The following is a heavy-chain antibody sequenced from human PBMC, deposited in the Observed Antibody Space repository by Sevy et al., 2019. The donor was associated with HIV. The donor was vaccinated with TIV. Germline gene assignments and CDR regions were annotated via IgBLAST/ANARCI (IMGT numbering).Heavy chain of an antibody. V-gene: IGHV3-30*04. D-gene: IGHD2-15*01. CDR3: TRDGGGDYFDY. CDR1: GFSFRRYA. J-gene: IGHJ4*02. Sequence: GGSLRLSCAASGFSFRRYAMHWVCQAPGQGLESVAVISYDGGKTYHADSVKGRFTISRDNSENTLYLQMNSLRAEDTAVYYCTRDGGGDYFDYWGLGTLVTVSS. CDR2: ISYDGGKT.